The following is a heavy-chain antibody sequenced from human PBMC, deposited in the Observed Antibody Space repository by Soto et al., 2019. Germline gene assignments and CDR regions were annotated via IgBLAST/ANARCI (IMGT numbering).Heavy chain of an antibody. CDR3: ARAPKERTAAAGSYYYYGMDV. Sequence: GGSLRLSCAASGFTFSSYSMNWVRQAPGKGLEWVSSISSSSSYIYYADSVKGRFTISRDNAKNSLYLQMNSLRAEDTAVYYCARAPKERTAAAGSYYYYGMDVWGQGTTVTVS. J-gene: IGHJ6*02. CDR2: ISSSSSYI. D-gene: IGHD6-13*01. V-gene: IGHV3-21*01. CDR1: GFTFSSYS.